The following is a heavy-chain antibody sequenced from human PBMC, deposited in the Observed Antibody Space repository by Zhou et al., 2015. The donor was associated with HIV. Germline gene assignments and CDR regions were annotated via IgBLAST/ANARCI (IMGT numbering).Heavy chain of an antibody. CDR2: IIPIFGTA. D-gene: IGHD6-13*01. Sequence: QVQLVQSGAEVKKPGSSVKVSCKASGGTFSSYAISWVRQAPGQGLEWMGGIIPIFGTANYAQKFQGRVTITADESTSTAYMELSSLRSEDTAVYYCARRASSSWLTPGYYFDYWGQGTLVTVSS. CDR3: ARRASSSWLTPGYYFDY. V-gene: IGHV1-69*01. J-gene: IGHJ4*02. CDR1: GGTFSSYA.